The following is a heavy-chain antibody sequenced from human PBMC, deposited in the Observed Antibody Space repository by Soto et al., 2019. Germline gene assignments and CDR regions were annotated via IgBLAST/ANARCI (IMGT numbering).Heavy chain of an antibody. J-gene: IGHJ5*01. CDR2: ISVLNGYA. CDR3: SKNGTTWFAS. V-gene: IGHV1-18*01. Sequence: QVQLVQSGPELKKPGASVKVSCKTSGYSFHNSGISWVRQAPGQGLEWMGWISVLNGYAHYGQKFQGRVIMTADTFTSTAYMGLRGLRSDDTAMYYCSKNGTTWFASWGQGTPVTVSS. CDR1: GYSFHNSG. D-gene: IGHD1-1*01.